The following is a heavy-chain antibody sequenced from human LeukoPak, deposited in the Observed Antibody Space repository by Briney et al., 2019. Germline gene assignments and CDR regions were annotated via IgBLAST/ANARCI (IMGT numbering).Heavy chain of an antibody. J-gene: IGHJ5*02. Sequence: GGSLRLSCAATGFTFRSHAMNWVRQAPGKGLEWVSGIGGSGGRTYYADSVTGRFTISRDNSKNTLYLQMNSLRAEDTAVCYCAREGEELLRRWWFDPWGQGTLVTVSS. CDR3: AREGEELLRRWWFDP. CDR1: GFTFRSHA. CDR2: IGGSGGRT. D-gene: IGHD3-10*01. V-gene: IGHV3-23*01.